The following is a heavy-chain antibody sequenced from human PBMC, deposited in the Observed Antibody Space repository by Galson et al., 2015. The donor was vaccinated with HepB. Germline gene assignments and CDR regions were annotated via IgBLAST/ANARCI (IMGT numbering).Heavy chain of an antibody. CDR2: ISGSGGST. D-gene: IGHD1-26*01. CDR3: ARVLGWELLRYFDL. CDR1: GFTFSSYA. J-gene: IGHJ2*01. Sequence: SLRLSCAASGFTFSSYAMSWVRQAPGKGLEWVSAISGSGGSTYYADSVKGRFTISRDNSKNTLYLQMNSLRAEDTAVYYCARVLGWELLRYFDLWGRGTLVTVSS. V-gene: IGHV3-23*01.